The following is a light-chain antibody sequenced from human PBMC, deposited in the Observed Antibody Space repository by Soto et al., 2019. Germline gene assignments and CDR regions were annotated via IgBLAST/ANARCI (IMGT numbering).Light chain of an antibody. CDR3: QTWGTGIWV. CDR1: SGHSSYA. V-gene: IGLV4-69*01. J-gene: IGLJ3*02. CDR2: LNSDGSH. Sequence: QLVLTQSPSASASLGASAKLTCTLSSGHSSYAIAWHQQQPEKGPRYLMKLNSDGSHSKGDGIPDRFSGSSSGAERYLTISSLQSEDEADYYCQTWGTGIWVFGGGTQLTVL.